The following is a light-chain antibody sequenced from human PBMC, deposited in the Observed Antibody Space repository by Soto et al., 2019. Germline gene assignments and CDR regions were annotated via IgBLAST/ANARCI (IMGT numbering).Light chain of an antibody. Sequence: QSVLTQPPSASGTPGQRVTISCSGSSSNIGSNIVNWYQQFPGTAPKLLIYNSNQRPSGVPDRFSGSKSGTSASLAIGGLQSEDEADYYCAAWDDSLNAWVFGGGTQLTVL. CDR3: AAWDDSLNAWV. CDR2: NSN. V-gene: IGLV1-44*01. J-gene: IGLJ3*02. CDR1: SSNIGSNI.